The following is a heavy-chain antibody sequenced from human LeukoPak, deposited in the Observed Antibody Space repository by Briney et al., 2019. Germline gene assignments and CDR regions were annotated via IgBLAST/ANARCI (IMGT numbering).Heavy chain of an antibody. CDR1: GDSVSSNSAA. Sequence: PSQTLSLTCAISGDSVSSNSAAWNWIRQSPSRGLEWLGRTYYRSKWYNDYAVSVKSRITINPDTSKNQFSLQLNSVTPEDTAVYYCARDGSGYSSGWYNYYFDYWGQGTLVTVSS. CDR2: TYYRSKWYN. D-gene: IGHD6-19*01. CDR3: ARDGSGYSSGWYNYYFDY. J-gene: IGHJ4*02. V-gene: IGHV6-1*01.